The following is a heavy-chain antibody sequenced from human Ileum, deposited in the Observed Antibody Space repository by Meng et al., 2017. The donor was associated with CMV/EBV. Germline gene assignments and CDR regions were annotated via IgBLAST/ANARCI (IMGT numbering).Heavy chain of an antibody. CDR2: ISTNGGST. CDR1: GFTFSSYA. V-gene: IGHV3-64*02. J-gene: IGHJ4*02. Sequence: GESLKISCAASGFTFSSYAMHWVRQAPGKGLEYVSAISTNGGSTYYADSVKGRFTISRDNSKNTLYLQMGSLRAEDLAVDYCARDRGSYTYYFDYWGQGTLVTAPQ. D-gene: IGHD1-26*01. CDR3: ARDRGSYTYYFDY.